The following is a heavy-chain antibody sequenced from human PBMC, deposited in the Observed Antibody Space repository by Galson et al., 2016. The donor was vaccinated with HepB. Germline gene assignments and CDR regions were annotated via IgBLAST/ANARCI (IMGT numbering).Heavy chain of an antibody. CDR3: SREWSSFEF. CDR1: GGSISNYY. Sequence: SETLSLTCTVAGGSISNYYWHWIRQPPGKGLEWVGFVGYNGDTRYNPSLRGRITISLDTPKNQFSLKLNSLTSADTAVYYCSREWSSFEFWGQGILVTVSS. CDR2: VGYNGDT. V-gene: IGHV4-59*01. D-gene: IGHD2-15*01. J-gene: IGHJ4*02.